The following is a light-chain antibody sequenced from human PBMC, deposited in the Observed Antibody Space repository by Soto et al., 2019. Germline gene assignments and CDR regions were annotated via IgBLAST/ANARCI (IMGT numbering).Light chain of an antibody. J-gene: IGKJ5*01. CDR3: QKYTSAPST. V-gene: IGKV1-27*01. CDR1: QGISNY. Sequence: DIQMTQSPSSLSASVGDRVTITCRASQGISNYLAWYQQKPGQVPKLLIYAASTLQSGVPSRFSGSGSGTDFTLTISSLQPEDVATYYCQKYTSAPSTFAQGTRLEIK. CDR2: AAS.